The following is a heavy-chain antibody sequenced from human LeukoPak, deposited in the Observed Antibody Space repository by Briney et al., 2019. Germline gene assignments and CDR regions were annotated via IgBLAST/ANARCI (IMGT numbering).Heavy chain of an antibody. V-gene: IGHV3-74*01. D-gene: IGHD3-10*01. J-gene: IGHJ4*02. CDR3: ATKRGSGSYLIDY. CDR2: INSDGSST. Sequence: AGSLRLSCAASGFTFGSYWMHWVRQAPGKGLVWVSRINSDGSSTSYADSVKGRVTISRDNAKNTLYLQMNSLRAEDTAVYYCATKRGSGSYLIDYWGQGTLVTVSS. CDR1: GFTFGSYW.